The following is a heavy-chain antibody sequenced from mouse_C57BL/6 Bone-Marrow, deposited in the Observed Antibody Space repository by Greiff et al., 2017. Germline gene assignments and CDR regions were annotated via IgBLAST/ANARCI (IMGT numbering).Heavy chain of an antibody. CDR3: ALLLRTSECYFDY. D-gene: IGHD1-1*01. CDR2: IDPEDGDT. Sequence: VQLQQSGAELVKPGASVKLSCTASGYTFTDYYMHWVKQRPEQGLEWIGRIDPEDGDTKYAPKFKGKATITADTSSSTAYLQLSSLTSEDTAVYDCALLLRTSECYFDYWGQGTTLTVSS. J-gene: IGHJ2*01. CDR1: GYTFTDYY. V-gene: IGHV14-2*01.